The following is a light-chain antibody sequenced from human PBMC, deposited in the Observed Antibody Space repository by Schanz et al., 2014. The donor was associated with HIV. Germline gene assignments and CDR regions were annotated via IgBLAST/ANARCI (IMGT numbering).Light chain of an antibody. CDR2: EVS. J-gene: IGLJ1*01. Sequence: QSALTQPASXXXXPGQSITISCXGXSSDVGSYNLVSWYQQHPGKAPKLMIYEVSKRPSGVSHRFSGSKSGNTASLTISGLQAEDEADYYCSSXXXSSTYVFGTGTKLTVL. V-gene: IGLV2-14*02. CDR1: SSDVGSYNL. CDR3: SSXXXSSTYV.